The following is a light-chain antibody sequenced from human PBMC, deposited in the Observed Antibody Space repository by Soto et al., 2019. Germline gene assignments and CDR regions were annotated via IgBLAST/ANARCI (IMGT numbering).Light chain of an antibody. J-gene: IGLJ2*01. CDR2: LNSDGSH. CDR1: SGHSSYA. Sequence: QPVLTQSPSASASLGASVKFTCTLSSGHSSYAIAWHQQQPEKGPRYLMKLNSDGSHSKGDGIPDRFSGSSSGAERYLTISSLPSEDEADYYCQTWGTGIQVFGGGTKVTVL. V-gene: IGLV4-69*01. CDR3: QTWGTGIQV.